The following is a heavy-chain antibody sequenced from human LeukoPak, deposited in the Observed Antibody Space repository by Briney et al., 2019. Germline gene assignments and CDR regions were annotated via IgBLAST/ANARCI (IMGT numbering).Heavy chain of an antibody. V-gene: IGHV3-20*04. CDR1: GFIFDDYG. Sequence: GGSLRLSCAASGFIFDDYGISWVRQAPGKGLEWVSGINWNGGSTGYADSVKGRFTISRDNAKNSLYLQMNSLRAEDTALYYCARGEIGTSGFDYWGQGTLVTVSS. CDR2: INWNGGST. CDR3: ARGEIGTSGFDY. J-gene: IGHJ4*02. D-gene: IGHD1-7*01.